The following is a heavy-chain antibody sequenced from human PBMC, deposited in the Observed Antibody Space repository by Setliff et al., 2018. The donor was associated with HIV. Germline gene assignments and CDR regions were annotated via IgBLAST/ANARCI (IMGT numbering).Heavy chain of an antibody. CDR3: TTTLSLWFGAPFDY. Sequence: GGSLRLSCAASGFTFSRYGMHWVRQAPGKGLEWVGHIKSKTDGGTTDYAAPVKGRFTISRDDSKNTLYLQMNSLKSEDTAVYYCTTTLSLWFGAPFDYWGQGTLVTVSS. CDR2: IKSKTDGGTT. J-gene: IGHJ4*02. D-gene: IGHD3-10*01. V-gene: IGHV3-15*01. CDR1: GFTFSRYG.